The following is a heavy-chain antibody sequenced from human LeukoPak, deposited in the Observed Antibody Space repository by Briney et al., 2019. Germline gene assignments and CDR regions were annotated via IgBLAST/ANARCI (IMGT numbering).Heavy chain of an antibody. CDR1: GFSFSSYY. CDR3: TRDLAAVPGPRMDV. Sequence: PWGSLRLSCAASGFSFSSYYMSWVRQAPGKGLEWVALINPDGSERYYVDSVKGRFTISRDNAKNSLYLQMDSLRDDDTAMYFCTRDLAAVPGPRMDVWGQGTTVTVSS. J-gene: IGHJ6*02. V-gene: IGHV3-7*03. CDR2: INPDGSER. D-gene: IGHD6-19*01.